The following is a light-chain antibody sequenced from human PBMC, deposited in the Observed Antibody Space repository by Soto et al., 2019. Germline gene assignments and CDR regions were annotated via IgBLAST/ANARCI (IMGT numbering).Light chain of an antibody. Sequence: EIVLTQSPGTLSLSPGERATLSCRAFQIIMRRYLAWYQQRFGQAPRLLIYDASRRATGIPDRFSGSGSGTDFTLTISGLEPEDFAVYYCQQYDSSPPITFGQGTRLEIK. CDR3: QQYDSSPPIT. V-gene: IGKV3-20*01. CDR2: DAS. CDR1: QIIMRRY. J-gene: IGKJ5*01.